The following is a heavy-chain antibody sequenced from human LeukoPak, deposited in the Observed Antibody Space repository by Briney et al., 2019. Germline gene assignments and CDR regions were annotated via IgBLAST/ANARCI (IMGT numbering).Heavy chain of an antibody. CDR2: INHSGST. V-gene: IGHV4-34*01. D-gene: IGHD2-21*02. CDR1: GGSFSGYY. CDR3: ARGVVVTAIQFDY. J-gene: IGHJ4*02. Sequence: SETLSLTCAVCGGSFSGYYWSWIRQPPGKGLEWIGEINHSGSTNYNPSLKSRVTISVDTSKNQFSLKLSSVTAADTAVYYCARGVVVTAIQFDYWGQGTLVTVSS.